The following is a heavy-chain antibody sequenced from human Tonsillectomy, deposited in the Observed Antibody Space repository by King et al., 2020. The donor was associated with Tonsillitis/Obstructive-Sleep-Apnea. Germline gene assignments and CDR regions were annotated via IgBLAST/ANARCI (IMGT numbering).Heavy chain of an antibody. CDR2: ISYDGSNK. Sequence: QVQLVESGGGVVQPGRSLRLSCAASGFTFSSYGMHWVRQAPGKGLEWVAVISYDGSNKYYADSVKGRFTISRDNSKNTLYLQMNSLRAEDTAMYYCAKDFSLQLRWANFDYWGQGTLVTVSS. CDR3: AKDFSLQLRWANFDY. D-gene: IGHD4-23*01. V-gene: IGHV3-30*18. CDR1: GFTFSSYG. J-gene: IGHJ4*02.